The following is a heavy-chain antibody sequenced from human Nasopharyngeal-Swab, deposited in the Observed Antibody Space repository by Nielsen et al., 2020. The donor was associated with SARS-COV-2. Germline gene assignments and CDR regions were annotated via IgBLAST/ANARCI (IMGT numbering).Heavy chain of an antibody. V-gene: IGHV4-59*01. J-gene: IGHJ4*02. CDR1: GGSISSYY. CDR3: ARGAWGRDGYNLFDY. Sequence: SETLSLTCTVSGGSISSYYWSWIRQPPGKGLEWIGYIYYSGSTNYNPSLKSRVTISVDTSKNQFSLKLSSVTAADTAVHYCARGAWGRDGYNLFDYWGQGTPVTVSS. CDR2: IYYSGST. D-gene: IGHD5-24*01.